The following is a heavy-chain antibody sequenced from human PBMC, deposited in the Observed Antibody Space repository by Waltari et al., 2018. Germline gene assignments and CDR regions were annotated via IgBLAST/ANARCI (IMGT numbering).Heavy chain of an antibody. D-gene: IGHD2-8*02. Sequence: QLQLQESGPGLVKPSATLSLTCTVSGGSISSYNYLWGWIRQPPGKGLEWIGNIFHSGSTYYNPSLKSRVTISVDTSKNQFSLKLSSVTAADTAVYYCATGGRPDYWGQGTLVTVSS. CDR2: IFHSGST. V-gene: IGHV4-39*01. J-gene: IGHJ4*02. CDR1: GGSISSYNYL. CDR3: ATGGRPDY.